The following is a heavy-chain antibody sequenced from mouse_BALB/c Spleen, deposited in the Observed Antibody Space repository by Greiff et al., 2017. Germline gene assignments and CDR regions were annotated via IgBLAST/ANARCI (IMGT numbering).Heavy chain of an antibody. CDR3: VLYDGYYDY. CDR1: GYTFTDYY. D-gene: IGHD2-3*01. V-gene: IGHV1-77*01. CDR2: IYPGSGNT. Sequence: QVQLQQSGAELARPGASVKLSCKASGYTFTDYYINWVKQRTGQGLEWIGEIYPGSGNTYYNEKFKGKATLTADKSSSTAYMQLSSLTSEDSAVYFCVLYDGYYDYWGQGTTLTVSS. J-gene: IGHJ2*01.